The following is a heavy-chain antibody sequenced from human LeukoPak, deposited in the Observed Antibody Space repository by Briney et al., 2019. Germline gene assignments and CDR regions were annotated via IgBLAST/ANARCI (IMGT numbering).Heavy chain of an antibody. CDR3: VKGGRYYDSSGYLDY. V-gene: IGHV3-15*05. Sequence: PGGSLRLSCAASGFTFSNAWMSWVRQAPGKGLEWVGRIKSTSDGGTTDYAAPVKGRFTISRDNSKNTLYLQMSSLRAEDTAVYYCVKGGRYYDSSGYLDYWGQGTLVTVSS. J-gene: IGHJ4*02. D-gene: IGHD3-22*01. CDR1: GFTFSNAW. CDR2: IKSTSDGGTT.